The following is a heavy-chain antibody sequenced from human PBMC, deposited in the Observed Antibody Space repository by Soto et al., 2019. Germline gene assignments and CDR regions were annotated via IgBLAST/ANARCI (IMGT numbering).Heavy chain of an antibody. CDR1: GYTFTSYY. V-gene: IGHV1-46*01. J-gene: IGHJ6*02. CDR2: INPSGGST. D-gene: IGHD3-9*01. CDR3: ARDLREILRYFDWLLPPNYYYCMDV. Sequence: ASVKVSCKASGYTFTSYYMHWVRQAPGQGIEWMGIINPSGGSTSYAQKFQGRVTMTRDTSTSTVYMELSSLRSEDTAVYYCARDLREILRYFDWLLPPNYYYCMDVWGQGTTVTVSS.